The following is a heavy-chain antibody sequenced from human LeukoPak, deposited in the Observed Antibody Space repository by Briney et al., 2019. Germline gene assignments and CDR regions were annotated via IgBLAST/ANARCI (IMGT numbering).Heavy chain of an antibody. Sequence: GASVKVSCKASGYTFTSYYMHWVRQAPGQGLEWMGIINPSGGSTSYAQKFQGSVTMTRDTSTSTVYMELSSLRSEDTAVYYCARDFWSGSTAYYFDYWGQGTLVTVSS. D-gene: IGHD3-3*01. V-gene: IGHV1-46*03. CDR1: GYTFTSYY. CDR3: ARDFWSGSTAYYFDY. CDR2: INPSGGST. J-gene: IGHJ4*02.